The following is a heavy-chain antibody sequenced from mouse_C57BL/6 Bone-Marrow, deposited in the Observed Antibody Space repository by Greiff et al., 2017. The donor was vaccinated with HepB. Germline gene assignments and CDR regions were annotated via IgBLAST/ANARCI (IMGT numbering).Heavy chain of an antibody. J-gene: IGHJ3*01. V-gene: IGHV1-59*01. D-gene: IGHD2-13*01. CDR1: GYTFTSYW. Sequence: QVQLQQPGAELVRPGTSVKLSCKASGYTFTSYWMHWVKQRPGQGLEWIGVIDPSDSYTNYNQKFKGKATLTVDTSSSTAYMQLSSLTSEDSAVYYCARGEGSYGDCPAWFAYWGQGTLVTVSA. CDR2: IDPSDSYT. CDR3: ARGEGSYGDCPAWFAY.